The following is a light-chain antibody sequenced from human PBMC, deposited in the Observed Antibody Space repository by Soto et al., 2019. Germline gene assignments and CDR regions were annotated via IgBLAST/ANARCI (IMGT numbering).Light chain of an antibody. Sequence: DIQMTQSPSVLSASVGDRVTITCRASQSISSWSAWYQQKPGKAPNLLIHKASHLESGVPSRFSGRGSGTEFTLTISSLQPGDFATYYCQHYNTYPWTFGQGTKVDIK. CDR2: KAS. J-gene: IGKJ1*01. V-gene: IGKV1-5*03. CDR3: QHYNTYPWT. CDR1: QSISSW.